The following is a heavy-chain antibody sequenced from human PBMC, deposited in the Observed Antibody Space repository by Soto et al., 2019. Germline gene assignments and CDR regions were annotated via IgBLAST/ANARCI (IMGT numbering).Heavy chain of an antibody. CDR3: AKDLWTAMNNNRFEP. D-gene: IGHD5-18*01. Sequence: GSLRLSCAASGFTFSSYGMHWVRQAPGKGLEWVAVISYDGSNKYYADSVKGRFTISRDNSKNTLYLQMNSLRAEDTAVYYCAKDLWTAMNNNRFEPWGQGTRVTVPS. CDR2: ISYDGSNK. V-gene: IGHV3-30*18. J-gene: IGHJ5*02. CDR1: GFTFSSYG.